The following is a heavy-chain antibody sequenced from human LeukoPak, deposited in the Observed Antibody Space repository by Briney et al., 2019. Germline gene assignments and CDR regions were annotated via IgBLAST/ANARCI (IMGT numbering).Heavy chain of an antibody. V-gene: IGHV4-30-4*01. CDR1: GGSISSGDYY. Sequence: PSQTLSLTCTVSGGSISSGDYYWSWIRQPPGKGLEWIGYIYYSGSTYYNPSLKSRVTISVDTSKNQFSLKLSSVTAADTAVYYCARGGSRRLGELSLYRYWGQGTLVTVSS. CDR2: IYYSGST. CDR3: ARGGSRRLGELSLYRY. J-gene: IGHJ4*02. D-gene: IGHD3-16*02.